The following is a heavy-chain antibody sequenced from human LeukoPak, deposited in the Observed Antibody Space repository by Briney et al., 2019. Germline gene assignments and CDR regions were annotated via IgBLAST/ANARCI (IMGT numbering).Heavy chain of an antibody. CDR3: AKDLKMTNYFDY. CDR1: GFTVSSNY. V-gene: IGHV3-23*01. D-gene: IGHD5-24*01. CDR2: ISGSGGST. J-gene: IGHJ4*02. Sequence: GGSLRLSCAASGFTVSSNYMSWVRQAPGKGLEWVPAISGSGGSTYYADSVKGRFTISRDNSKNTLYLQMNGLRAEDTAVYYCAKDLKMTNYFDYWGQGTLVTVSS.